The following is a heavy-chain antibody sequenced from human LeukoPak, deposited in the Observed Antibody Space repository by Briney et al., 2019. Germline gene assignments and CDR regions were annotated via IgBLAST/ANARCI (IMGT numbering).Heavy chain of an antibody. Sequence: GGSLRLSCAASGFTFSGSAMHWVRQASGKGLEWVGRIRSKVNSYATVYAASVKGRFTISRDDSKNTAYLQMNSLKTEDTAVYYCAKRSGEWELLDAFDIWGQGTMVTVSS. CDR3: AKRSGEWELLDAFDI. D-gene: IGHD1-26*01. CDR1: GFTFSGSA. V-gene: IGHV3-73*01. J-gene: IGHJ3*02. CDR2: IRSKVNSYAT.